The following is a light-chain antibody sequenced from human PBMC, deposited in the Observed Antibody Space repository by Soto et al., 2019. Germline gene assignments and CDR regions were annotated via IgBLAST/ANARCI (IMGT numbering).Light chain of an antibody. Sequence: QLVLTQPPSVSGAPGQRFTISCTGNNSNIGAGSGVNWYQQFPDRAPKLLIYANTHRPSGVPDRFSGSTSATSASLAITGLQTQDEADYYCQSFDSSLTGLIFGGGTKLTVL. J-gene: IGLJ2*01. CDR1: NSNIGAGSG. CDR3: QSFDSSLTGLI. CDR2: ANT. V-gene: IGLV1-40*01.